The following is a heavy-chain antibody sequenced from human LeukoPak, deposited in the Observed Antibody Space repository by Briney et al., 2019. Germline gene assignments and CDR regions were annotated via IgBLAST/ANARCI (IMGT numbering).Heavy chain of an antibody. CDR1: GFTFDDYG. CDR2: INWNGGST. CDR3: ARERGYSGPWEFDY. Sequence: GGSLRLSCAASGFTFDDYGMSWVRQAPGKGLEWVSGINWNGGSTGYADSVKGRFTISRDNVKSSLYLQMNSLRAEDTALYYCARERGYSGPWEFDYWGQGTLVTVSS. V-gene: IGHV3-20*04. J-gene: IGHJ4*02. D-gene: IGHD5-12*01.